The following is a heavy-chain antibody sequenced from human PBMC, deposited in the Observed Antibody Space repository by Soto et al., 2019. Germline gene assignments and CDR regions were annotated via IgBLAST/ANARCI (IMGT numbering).Heavy chain of an antibody. CDR3: ARAGCDGGSCYTLVGLRYGMDV. V-gene: IGHV3-30-3*01. Sequence: QVQLVEYGGGMVQPGRSLRLSCAASGFTFSNYVMYWVRQAPGKWLERVAVISYDGNNKYYADSVKGRFTISRDNSKNTLYLQMNSLRAEDTAVYYCARAGCDGGSCYTLVGLRYGMDVWGQGTTVTVSS. J-gene: IGHJ6*02. CDR1: GFTFSNYV. CDR2: ISYDGNNK. D-gene: IGHD2-15*01.